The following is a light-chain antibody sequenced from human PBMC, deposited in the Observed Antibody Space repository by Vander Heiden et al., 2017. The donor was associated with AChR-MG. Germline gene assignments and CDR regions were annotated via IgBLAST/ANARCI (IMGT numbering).Light chain of an antibody. V-gene: IGLV3-1*01. CDR2: QDS. J-gene: IGLJ1*01. CDR1: KLGDKY. CDR3: QAWDSGTGV. Sequence: SYELTQPPPVSVSPGQTATLTCSGDKLGDKYAFWYQQRPGQSPVVVIYQDSKRPSGIPERFSGSNSGNTATLTISETQPLDEADYYCQAWDSGTGVFGTGTKLTVL.